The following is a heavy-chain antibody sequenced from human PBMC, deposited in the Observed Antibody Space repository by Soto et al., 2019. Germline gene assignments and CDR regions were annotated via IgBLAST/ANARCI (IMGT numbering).Heavy chain of an antibody. V-gene: IGHV1-8*01. Sequence: ASVKVSCKASGYTFTSDDINWVRQATGQGPEWMGWMNPNSGNTGYAQKFQGRVTMTRNTSISTAYMELSSLRSEDTAVYYCARGGSCWYGYYGMDVCGQGTTVTVSS. J-gene: IGHJ6*02. CDR3: ARGGSCWYGYYGMDV. D-gene: IGHD6-13*01. CDR1: GYTFTSDD. CDR2: MNPNSGNT.